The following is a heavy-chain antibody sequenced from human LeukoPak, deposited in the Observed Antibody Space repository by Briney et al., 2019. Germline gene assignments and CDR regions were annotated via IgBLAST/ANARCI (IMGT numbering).Heavy chain of an antibody. CDR2: IIPILGTA. D-gene: IGHD4-17*01. CDR3: ARALPGDGDLFFDY. Sequence: ASVKVSCKASGGTFSSYAISWVRQAPGQGLECMGGIIPILGTANYAQKFQGRVTITTDESTSTAYMELSSLRSEDTAVYYCARALPGDGDLFFDYWGQGTLVTVSS. V-gene: IGHV1-69*05. CDR1: GGTFSSYA. J-gene: IGHJ4*02.